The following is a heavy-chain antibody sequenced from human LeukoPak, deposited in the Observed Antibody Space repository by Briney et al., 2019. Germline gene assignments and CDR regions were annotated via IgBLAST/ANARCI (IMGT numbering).Heavy chain of an antibody. D-gene: IGHD3-10*01. J-gene: IGHJ6*02. CDR3: ARDAHTSSGTYWSGVDYYYGLDV. V-gene: IGHV3-66*01. CDR2: VYGGGST. CDR1: GFTVSSNY. Sequence: QTGGSLRLSCAASGFTVSSNYMSWVRQAPGKGLEWVSVVYGGGSTYYADSVKGRFTISRDNSKNTLYLQMNSLRAEDTAVYYCARDAHTSSGTYWSGVDYYYGLDVWGQGTTVTVSS.